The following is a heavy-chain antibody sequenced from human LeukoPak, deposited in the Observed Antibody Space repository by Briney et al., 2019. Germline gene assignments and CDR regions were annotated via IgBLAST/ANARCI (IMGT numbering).Heavy chain of an antibody. D-gene: IGHD2-21*02. CDR2: IIPIFGTA. CDR3: ARVTVVVTAILYYYYGMDV. J-gene: IGHJ6*02. CDR1: GYTFTGYY. V-gene: IGHV1-69*13. Sequence: SVKVSCKASGYTFTGYYMHWVRQAPGQGLEWMGGIIPIFGTANYAQKFQGRVTITADESTSTAYMELSSLRSEDTAVYYCARVTVVVTAILYYYYGMDVWGQGTTVTVSS.